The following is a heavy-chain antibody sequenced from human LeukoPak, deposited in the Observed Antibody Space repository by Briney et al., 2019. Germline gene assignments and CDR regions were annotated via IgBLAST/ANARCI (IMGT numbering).Heavy chain of an antibody. D-gene: IGHD3-22*01. CDR2: INPNSGGT. V-gene: IGHV1-2*02. CDR3: ARHSSGYYYSGDAFDI. Sequence: ASVKVSCKASGYTFTCYYMHWVRQAPGQGLEGMGWINPNSGGTNYAQKFQGRVTMTRDTSISTAYMELSRLRSDDTAVYYCARHSSGYYYSGDAFDIWGQGTMVTVSS. CDR1: GYTFTCYY. J-gene: IGHJ3*02.